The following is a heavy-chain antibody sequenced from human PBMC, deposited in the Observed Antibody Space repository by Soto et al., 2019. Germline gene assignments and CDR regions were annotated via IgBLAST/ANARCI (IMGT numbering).Heavy chain of an antibody. Sequence: GGSLRLSCAASGFTFSSYSMNWVRQAPGKGLEWVSYISSSSSTIYYADSVKGRFTISRDNAKNSLYLQMNSLRAEDTAVYDGARDGGMVGGVMTPNDAFDIWGQGTMVTVSS. CDR1: GFTFSSYS. CDR2: ISSSSSTI. D-gene: IGHD3-10*01. J-gene: IGHJ3*02. CDR3: ARDGGMVGGVMTPNDAFDI. V-gene: IGHV3-48*01.